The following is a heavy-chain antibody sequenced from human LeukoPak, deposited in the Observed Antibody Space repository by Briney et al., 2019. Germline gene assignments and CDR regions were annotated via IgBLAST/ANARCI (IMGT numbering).Heavy chain of an antibody. CDR3: ARGIVVVVAATSNWFDP. CDR1: GFTVSSNY. D-gene: IGHD2-15*01. CDR2: ISSSGSTI. Sequence: GGSLRLSCAASGFTVSSNYMIWVRQAPGKGLEWVSYISSSGSTIYYADSVKGRFTISRDNAKNSLYLQMNSLRAEDTAVYYCARGIVVVVAATSNWFDPWGQGTLVTVSS. J-gene: IGHJ5*02. V-gene: IGHV3-48*04.